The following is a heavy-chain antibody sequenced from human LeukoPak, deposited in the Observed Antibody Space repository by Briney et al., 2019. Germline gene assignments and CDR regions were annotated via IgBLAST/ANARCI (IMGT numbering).Heavy chain of an antibody. CDR1: GFTFSSYG. CDR2: LSYDGSIE. D-gene: IGHD3-22*01. V-gene: IGHV3-30*18. CDR3: AKPPYDSSGYYQSTFDY. J-gene: IGHJ4*02. Sequence: GGSLRLSCAASGFTFSSYGMHWVRQAPGKGLEWVAVLSYDGSIEYYADSVKGRFTISRDNSKNTLYLQMNSLRAEDTAVYYRAKPPYDSSGYYQSTFDYWGQGTLVTVSS.